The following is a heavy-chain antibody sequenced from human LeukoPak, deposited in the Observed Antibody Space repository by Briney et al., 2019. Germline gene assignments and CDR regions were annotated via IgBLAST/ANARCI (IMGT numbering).Heavy chain of an antibody. Sequence: PGGSLRLSCAASGFTFSSYAMSWVRQAPGKGLEWVSAISGSGGSTYYADSVKGRFTISRDNSKNTLYLQMNSLRAEDTAVYYCARDQLLLHNAFDIWGQGTMVTVSS. D-gene: IGHD2-21*02. CDR1: GFTFSSYA. CDR3: ARDQLLLHNAFDI. CDR2: ISGSGGST. V-gene: IGHV3-23*01. J-gene: IGHJ3*02.